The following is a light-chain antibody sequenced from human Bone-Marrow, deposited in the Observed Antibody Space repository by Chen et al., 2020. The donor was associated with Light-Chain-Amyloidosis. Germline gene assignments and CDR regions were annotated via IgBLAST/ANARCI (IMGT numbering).Light chain of an antibody. CDR2: DDS. V-gene: IGLV3-21*02. J-gene: IGLJ3*02. CDR1: NIGSTS. Sequence: SYVLTQQSSVSVATAPTATIACGGNNIGSTSVHWYQQTPGQAPLLVVYDDSDRPSGIPERLSGSNSGNTATLTISRVEAGDEADYYCQVWDRSSDRPVFGGGTKLTVL. CDR3: QVWDRSSDRPV.